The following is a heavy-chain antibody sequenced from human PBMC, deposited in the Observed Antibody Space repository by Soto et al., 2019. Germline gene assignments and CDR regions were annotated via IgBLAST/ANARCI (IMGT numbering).Heavy chain of an antibody. V-gene: IGHV5-51*01. D-gene: IGHD4-17*01. CDR1: GDSFNSNW. J-gene: IGHJ6*02. CDR3: ARRSAVTTFYFYGMGV. Sequence: GESLKISCKVSGDSFNSNWIAWVRQRPGRGLEWMGIIHPIDSDTRYNPSFQGQVTISVDRSVNSAFLQWRRLKASDTATYYCARRSAVTTFYFYGMGVWGQGTTVTVSS. CDR2: IHPIDSDT.